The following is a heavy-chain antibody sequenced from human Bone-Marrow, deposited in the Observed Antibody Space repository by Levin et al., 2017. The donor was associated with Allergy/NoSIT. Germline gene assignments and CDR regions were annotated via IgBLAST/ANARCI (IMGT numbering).Heavy chain of an antibody. CDR3: ARTYYYGSGTTFCLKFDY. Sequence: PGGSLRLSCAASGFTFSSYGMHWVRQAPGKGLEWVAVISYDGSNKYYADSVKGRFTISRDNSKNTLYLQMNSLRAEDTAVYYCARTYYYGSGTTFCLKFDYWGQGTLVTVSS. D-gene: IGHD3-10*01. V-gene: IGHV3-30*03. CDR1: GFTFSSYG. CDR2: ISYDGSNK. J-gene: IGHJ4*02.